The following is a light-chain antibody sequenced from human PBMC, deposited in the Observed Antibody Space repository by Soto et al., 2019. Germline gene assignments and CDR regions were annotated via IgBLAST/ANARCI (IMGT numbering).Light chain of an antibody. V-gene: IGKV1-5*03. CDR2: KAS. Sequence: DIQMTQSPSTLSASVGDRVTITCRASQSISSWLAWYQQKPGKAPKLLIYKASSLESGVPSRFSGSGSGTEFTLTISSLQPADFATYYYQHYNTYSWTFGQGTNVEIK. J-gene: IGKJ1*01. CDR1: QSISSW. CDR3: QHYNTYSWT.